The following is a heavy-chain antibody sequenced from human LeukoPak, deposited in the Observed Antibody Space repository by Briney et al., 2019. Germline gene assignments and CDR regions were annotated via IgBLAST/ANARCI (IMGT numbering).Heavy chain of an antibody. CDR3: ARLKKGTYSNDY. CDR1: GYTFTVYY. V-gene: IGHV1-2*06. J-gene: IGHJ4*02. CDR2: INPNSGDT. D-gene: IGHD1-26*01. Sequence: ASVKVSCKTSGYTFTVYYMHWVRQAPGRGLEWMGRINPNSGDTSFAQKFQGRVTMTRDTSTRTAYMELSRLRSDDTAVYYCARLKKGTYSNDYWGQGTLVTVSS.